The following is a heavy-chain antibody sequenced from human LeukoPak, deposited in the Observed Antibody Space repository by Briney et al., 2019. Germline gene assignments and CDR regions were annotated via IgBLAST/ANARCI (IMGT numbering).Heavy chain of an antibody. CDR2: IKEDGTET. CDR3: AKEGRSLQTY. D-gene: IGHD5-24*01. V-gene: IGHV3-7*03. Sequence: GGSLRLSCAASGFMFSSNWMSWVRLAPGKGLEWVANIKEDGTETYYVDSVKGRFTISRDNAKNSLYLQMTSLRVEDTAVYYCAKEGRSLQTYWGQGTLVTVSS. CDR1: GFMFSSNW. J-gene: IGHJ4*02.